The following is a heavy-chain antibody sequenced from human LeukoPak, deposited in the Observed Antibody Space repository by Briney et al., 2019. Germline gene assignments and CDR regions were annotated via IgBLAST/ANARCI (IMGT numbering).Heavy chain of an antibody. CDR2: ISSSSSFT. CDR1: GFTFSDYY. V-gene: IGHV3-11*05. J-gene: IGHJ4*02. CDR3: ARAKWLVTPFDY. D-gene: IGHD6-19*01. Sequence: GGSLRLSCAASGFTFSDYYMSWIRQAPGKGLEWVSYISSSSSFTNYADSVKGRFTISRDNAKNSLYLQMNSLRAEDTAVYYCARAKWLVTPFDYWGQGTLVTVSS.